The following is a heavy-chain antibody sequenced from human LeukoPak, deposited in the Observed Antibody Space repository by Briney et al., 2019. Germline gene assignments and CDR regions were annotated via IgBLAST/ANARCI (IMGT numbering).Heavy chain of an antibody. D-gene: IGHD3-22*01. CDR1: GGSISSGDYY. J-gene: IGHJ6*02. V-gene: IGHV2-70*10. CDR3: ARIRYYYDSSGYPLMDV. Sequence: TLSLTCTVSGGSISSGDYYWSWIRQPPGKGLEWIACIDWDDDKYYSTSLKTRLTISKDTSKNQVVLTMTNMDPVDTATYYCARIRYYYDSSGYPLMDVWGQGTTVTVSS. CDR2: IDWDDDK.